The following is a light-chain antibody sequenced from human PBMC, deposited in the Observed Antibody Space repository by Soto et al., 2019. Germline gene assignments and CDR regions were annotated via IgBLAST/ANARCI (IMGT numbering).Light chain of an antibody. CDR3: QQRSNWPELT. J-gene: IGKJ4*01. Sequence: EIVFTQSPATLSLSPWERATLSCRASQSVSSYLAWYQQKPGQAPRLLIYDASNRATGIPARFSGSGSGTDFALTISSLEPEDFAVYYCQQRSNWPELTFGGGTKVDIK. CDR2: DAS. V-gene: IGKV3-11*01. CDR1: QSVSSY.